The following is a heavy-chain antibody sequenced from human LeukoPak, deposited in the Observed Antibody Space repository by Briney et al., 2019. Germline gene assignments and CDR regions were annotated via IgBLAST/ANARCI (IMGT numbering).Heavy chain of an antibody. J-gene: IGHJ6*02. Sequence: PSETLSLTCTVSGGSISSYYWSWIRQPPGKGLEWIGYIYYSGSTNYNPSLKSRVTISVDTSKNQFSLKLSSVTAADTAVYYCARLSGYCSSTSCYRLDYYYGMDVWGQGTTVTVSS. CDR3: ARLSGYCSSTSCYRLDYYYGMDV. D-gene: IGHD2-2*01. CDR2: IYYSGST. V-gene: IGHV4-59*01. CDR1: GGSISSYY.